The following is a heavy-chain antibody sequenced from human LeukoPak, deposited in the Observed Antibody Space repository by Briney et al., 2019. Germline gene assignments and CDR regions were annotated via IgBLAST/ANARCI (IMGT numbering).Heavy chain of an antibody. CDR2: IIPIFGTA. V-gene: IGHV1-69*05. CDR1: GGTFSSYA. J-gene: IGHJ4*02. CDR3: ARAAGRYDY. Sequence: GASVKVSCKASGGTFSSYAISWVRQAPGQGLEWMGRIIPIFGTANYAQKLQGRVTMTTDTSTSTAYMELRSLRSDDTAVYYCARAAGRYDYWGQGTLVTVSS. D-gene: IGHD3-9*01.